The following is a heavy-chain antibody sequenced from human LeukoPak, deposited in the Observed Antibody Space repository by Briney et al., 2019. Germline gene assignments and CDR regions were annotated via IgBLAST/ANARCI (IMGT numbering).Heavy chain of an antibody. D-gene: IGHD2-15*01. CDR3: ARKWVRYCSGASCPHLDY. Sequence: KPSETLSLTCAVYGGSFSCYYWSWIRQPPGKGLEWVWEINHSGSTNYNPSLKSRVTISVDTSKNQFSLKLSSVTAADTAVYYCARKWVRYCSGASCPHLDYWGQGTLVTVSS. J-gene: IGHJ4*02. CDR1: GGSFSCYY. CDR2: INHSGST. V-gene: IGHV4-34*01.